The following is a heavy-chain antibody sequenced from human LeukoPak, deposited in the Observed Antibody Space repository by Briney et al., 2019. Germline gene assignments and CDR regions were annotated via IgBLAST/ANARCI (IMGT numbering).Heavy chain of an antibody. Sequence: PGGSLRLSCTASGFTFGDYAMSWVRQAPGKGLEWVGFIRSKAYGGTTEYAASVKGRFTISRDDSKSIAYLQMNSLKTEDTAVYYCTRAADIVVVPAAINDYWGQGTLVTVSS. V-gene: IGHV3-49*04. J-gene: IGHJ4*02. D-gene: IGHD2-2*02. CDR1: GFTFGDYA. CDR2: IRSKAYGGTT. CDR3: TRAADIVVVPAAINDY.